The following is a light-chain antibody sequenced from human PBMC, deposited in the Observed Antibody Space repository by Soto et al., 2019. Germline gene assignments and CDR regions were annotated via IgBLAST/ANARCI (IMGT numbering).Light chain of an antibody. J-gene: IGKJ1*01. CDR1: QSVPGNY. CDR3: QQYTSPPWT. Sequence: EIVLTQPPDTLSLSPGERATLSCRASQSVPGNYLAWLQQKPGQAPRVLIYGVSMRATGIPDRFSGSGSGTDFTLTISRLEPEDFAVYFCQQYTSPPWTLGQGTKVETK. V-gene: IGKV3-20*01. CDR2: GVS.